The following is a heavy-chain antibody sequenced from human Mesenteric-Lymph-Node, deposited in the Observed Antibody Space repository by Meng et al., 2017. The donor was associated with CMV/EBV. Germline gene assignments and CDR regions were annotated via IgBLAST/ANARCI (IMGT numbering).Heavy chain of an antibody. V-gene: IGHV3-7*01. Sequence: GGSLRLSCAASGFTFSSYYMSWVRQAPGKGLEWVANIKPDGSEKFYMDSVKGRFTISRDNAKNALHLQMESLRAEDTAAYYCARDPVGMDVWGQGTTVTVSS. J-gene: IGHJ6*02. CDR3: ARDPVGMDV. CDR1: GFTFSSYY. CDR2: IKPDGSEK.